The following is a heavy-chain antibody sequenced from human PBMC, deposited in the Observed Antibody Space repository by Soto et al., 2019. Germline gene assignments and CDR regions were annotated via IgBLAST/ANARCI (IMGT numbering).Heavy chain of an antibody. D-gene: IGHD2-15*01. CDR2: IYYSGST. J-gene: IGHJ3*02. CDR1: GGSISSGGYY. Sequence: LSLTCTVSGGSISSGGYYWSWIRQHPGKGLEWIGYIYYSGSTYYNPSLKNQVTISVDTSKNQFSMKISSVTAADTAVYYCATYCSGGSCYSIDAFDIWGQGTMVTVSS. CDR3: ATYCSGGSCYSIDAFDI. V-gene: IGHV4-31*01.